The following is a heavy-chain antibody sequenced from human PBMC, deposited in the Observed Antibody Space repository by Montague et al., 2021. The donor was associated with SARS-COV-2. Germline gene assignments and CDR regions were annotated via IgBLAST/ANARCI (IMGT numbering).Heavy chain of an antibody. D-gene: IGHD3-10*01. J-gene: IGHJ3*02. CDR2: IYYTGST. CDR1: GGSVSSSSYY. Sequence: SETLSLACTVSGGSVSSSSYYWGWIRQPPGKGLEWIGSIYYTGSTYYNPSLKSRVTISVDTSKNQFSLKPSSVTAADTAVYYCARHITGSGNAFDIWGQGTMVTVSS. CDR3: ARHITGSGNAFDI. V-gene: IGHV4-39*01.